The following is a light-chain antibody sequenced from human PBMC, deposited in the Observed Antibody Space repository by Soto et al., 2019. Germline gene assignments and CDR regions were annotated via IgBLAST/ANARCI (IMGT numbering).Light chain of an antibody. CDR1: QDIRFY. CDR2: DAS. J-gene: IGKJ5*01. V-gene: IGKV1-33*01. CDR3: QHYNSLPIT. Sequence: DIQMTQSPSSLSASLAHRVTITCQASQDIRFYLNWYQHKTGQAPKLLIYDASQLETGVPSKFSGSGSGTDFTFTINNLQAEDIGTYYCQHYNSLPITFGQGTRLEIK.